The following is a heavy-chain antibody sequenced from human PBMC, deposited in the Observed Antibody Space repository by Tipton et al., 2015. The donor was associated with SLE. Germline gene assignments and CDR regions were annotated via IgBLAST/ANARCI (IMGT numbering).Heavy chain of an antibody. CDR1: GYSISSGYY. D-gene: IGHD6-19*01. V-gene: IGHV4-38-2*01. CDR2: IYHSGST. Sequence: TLSLTCAVSGYSISSGYYWGWIRQPPGKGLEWVGSIYHSGSTNYNPSLKSRVTISVDTSKNQFSLKLSSVTAADTAVYYCAEGGAGFDAFDIWGQGTMVTVSS. J-gene: IGHJ3*02. CDR3: AEGGAGFDAFDI.